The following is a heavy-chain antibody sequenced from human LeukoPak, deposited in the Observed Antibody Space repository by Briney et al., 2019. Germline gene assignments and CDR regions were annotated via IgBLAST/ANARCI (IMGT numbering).Heavy chain of an antibody. D-gene: IGHD6-19*01. J-gene: IGHJ4*02. CDR1: GGSISSYY. CDR2: IYYSGST. Sequence: SETLSLTCTVSGGSISSYYWSWIRQPPGKGLEWIGYIYYSGSTNYNPSLKSRVTISVDTSKNQFSLKLSSVTAADTAVYYCARGQMWGVSGWPLFDYWGQGTLVTVSS. CDR3: ARGQMWGVSGWPLFDY. V-gene: IGHV4-59*01.